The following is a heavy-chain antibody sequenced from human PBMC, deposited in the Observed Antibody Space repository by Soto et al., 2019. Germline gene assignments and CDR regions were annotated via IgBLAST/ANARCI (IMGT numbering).Heavy chain of an antibody. CDR1: GFTFTRYS. CDR3: ARESEDLTSNFDY. Sequence: PGGSLRLSCAASGFTFTRYSMNWVRQAPGKGLEWVSSISSTTNYVYYGDSMKGRFTISRDNAKNSLYLEMNSLRAEDTAVYYCARESEDLTSNFDYWGQGTLVTVSS. CDR2: ISSTTNYV. V-gene: IGHV3-21*06. J-gene: IGHJ4*02.